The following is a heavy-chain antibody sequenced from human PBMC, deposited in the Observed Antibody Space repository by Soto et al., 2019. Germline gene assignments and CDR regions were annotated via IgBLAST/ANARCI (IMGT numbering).Heavy chain of an antibody. CDR2: IYYSGST. CDR1: GGSISSYY. Sequence: ASETLSLTCTVSGGSISSYYWSWIRQPPGKGPEWIGYIYYSGSTNYNPSLKSRVTISVDTSKNQFSLKLSSVTAADTAVYYCAREGLYDFWSGYYQDYYYYYGMDVWGQGTTVTVSS. CDR3: AREGLYDFWSGYYQDYYYYYGMDV. V-gene: IGHV4-59*01. J-gene: IGHJ6*02. D-gene: IGHD3-3*01.